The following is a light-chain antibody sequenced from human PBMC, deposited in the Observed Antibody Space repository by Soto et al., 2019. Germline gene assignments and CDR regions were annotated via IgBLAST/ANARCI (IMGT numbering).Light chain of an antibody. Sequence: QSALTQPASVSGSPGQSITISCTGTSSDIGDYNFVSWYQQHPGKAPKLIIYEVAIRPSGVSHRFSGSKSANTASLTISGLQAEDEADYYCSSYTSTNSLYIFGTGTKLPS. CDR1: SSDIGDYNF. V-gene: IGLV2-14*01. CDR2: EVA. J-gene: IGLJ1*01. CDR3: SSYTSTNSLYI.